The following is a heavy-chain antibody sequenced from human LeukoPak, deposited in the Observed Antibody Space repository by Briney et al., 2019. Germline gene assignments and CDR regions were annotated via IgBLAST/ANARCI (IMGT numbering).Heavy chain of an antibody. CDR2: IIPIFGTA. V-gene: IGHV1-69*13. D-gene: IGHD3-3*01. J-gene: IGHJ3*02. CDR3: ARALTIFGVVAAFDI. Sequence: ASVKVSCKASGYTFTSYDINWVRQATGQGLEWMGGIIPIFGTANYAQKFQGRVTITADESTSTAYMELSSLRSEDTAVYYCARALTIFGVVAAFDIWGQGTMVTVSS. CDR1: GYTFTSYD.